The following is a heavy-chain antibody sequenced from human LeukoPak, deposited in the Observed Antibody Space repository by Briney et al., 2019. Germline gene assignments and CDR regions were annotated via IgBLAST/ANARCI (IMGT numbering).Heavy chain of an antibody. J-gene: IGHJ4*02. CDR2: IYWDDDR. CDR1: GFSLSTTGVA. D-gene: IGHD3-22*01. CDR3: APLKGDIVVDSH. Sequence: SGPTLVKPTQTLTLTCTFSGFSLSTTGVAVGWIRQPPGKALEWLALIYWDDDRRYSPSLKSRLTITKDTSKNQVVLTMTNMDPVDTATYYCAPLKGDIVVDSHWGQGTLVTVSS. V-gene: IGHV2-5*02.